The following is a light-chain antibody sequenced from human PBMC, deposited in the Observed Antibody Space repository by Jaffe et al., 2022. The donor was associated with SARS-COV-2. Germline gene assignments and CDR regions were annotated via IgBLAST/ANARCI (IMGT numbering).Light chain of an antibody. Sequence: DIQMTQSPSSLSASVGDRVTITCRASQDISNYLAWFQQKPGKAPKSLIYAASNLQSGVPSKFSGSGSGTDFTLTIDSLQPEDFATYYCQQYNSYPLTFGGGTKVEI. CDR3: QQYNSYPLT. CDR2: AAS. J-gene: IGKJ4*01. V-gene: IGKV1-16*02. CDR1: QDISNY.